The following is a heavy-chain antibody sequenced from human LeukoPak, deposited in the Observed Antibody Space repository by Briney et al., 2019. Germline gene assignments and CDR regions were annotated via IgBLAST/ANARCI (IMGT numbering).Heavy chain of an antibody. CDR1: GGSISSYY. D-gene: IGHD2-15*01. CDR3: AREDYCSGGSCYSGYFQH. V-gene: IGHV4-59*01. CDR2: IYYSGTT. Sequence: SETLSLTCTVSGGSISSYYWSWIRQPPGKGLEWIGYIYYSGTTNYNPSLKSRVTISVDTSKNQFSLKLSSVAAADTAVYYCAREDYCSGGSCYSGYFQHWGQGTLVTVSS. J-gene: IGHJ1*01.